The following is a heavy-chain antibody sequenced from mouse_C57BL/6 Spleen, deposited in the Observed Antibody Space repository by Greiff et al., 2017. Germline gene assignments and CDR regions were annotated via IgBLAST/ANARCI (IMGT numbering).Heavy chain of an antibody. D-gene: IGHD1-1*01. CDR3: ARDGSGLYYYAMDY. J-gene: IGHJ4*01. V-gene: IGHV1-61*01. Sequence: QVQLQQPGAELVRPGSSVKLSCKASGYTFTTYWMDWVKQRPGQGLEWIGNIYPSDSETHYNQKFKDKATLTVDKSSSTAYMQLSSLTSEDSAVXYCARDGSGLYYYAMDYWGQGTSVTVSS. CDR2: IYPSDSET. CDR1: GYTFTTYW.